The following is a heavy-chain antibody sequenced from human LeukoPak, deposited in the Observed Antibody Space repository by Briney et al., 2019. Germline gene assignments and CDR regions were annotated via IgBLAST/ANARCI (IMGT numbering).Heavy chain of an antibody. CDR3: ARLVDFWSGPYFDY. CDR1: GYSISSGYY. D-gene: IGHD3-3*01. V-gene: IGHV4-38-2*02. CDR2: IYYSGST. Sequence: SETLSLTCTVSGYSISSGYYWGWIRQSPGKGLEWIGSIYYSGSTYYNPSLKSRVTISVDTSKNQFSLKLSSVTAADTAVYYCARLVDFWSGPYFDYWGQGTLVTVSS. J-gene: IGHJ4*02.